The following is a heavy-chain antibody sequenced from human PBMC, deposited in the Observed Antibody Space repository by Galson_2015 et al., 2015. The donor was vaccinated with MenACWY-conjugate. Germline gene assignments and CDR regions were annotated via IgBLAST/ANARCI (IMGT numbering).Heavy chain of an antibody. Sequence: SLRLSCAASGFTFNNYVMSWVRQAPGKGLEWVAAIGTGGSSTYYADSVRGRFTISRDNSKNTLSLQMNSLRVEDTAMYYCVKGRSPSGHSGSWFSGADAFDSWGRGTVVTVSS. V-gene: IGHV3-23*01. CDR1: GFTFNNYV. CDR2: IGTGGSST. D-gene: IGHD6-13*01. CDR3: VKGRSPSGHSGSWFSGADAFDS. J-gene: IGHJ3*01.